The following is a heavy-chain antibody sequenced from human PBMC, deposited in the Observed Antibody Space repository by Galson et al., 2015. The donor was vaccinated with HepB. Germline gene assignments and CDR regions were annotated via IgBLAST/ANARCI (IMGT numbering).Heavy chain of an antibody. D-gene: IGHD3-22*01. Sequence: SVKVSCKASGGTFSSYAISWVRQAPGQGLEWMGGIIPIFGTANYAQKFQGRVTITADESTSTAYMELSSLRSEDTAVYYCARDHTYYYDSSGYGNDYWGQGTLVTVSS. CDR2: IIPIFGTA. CDR1: GGTFSSYA. V-gene: IGHV1-69*13. J-gene: IGHJ4*02. CDR3: ARDHTYYYDSSGYGNDY.